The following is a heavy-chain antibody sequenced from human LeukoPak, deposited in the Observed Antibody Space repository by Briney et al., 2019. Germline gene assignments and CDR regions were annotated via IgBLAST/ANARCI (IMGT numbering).Heavy chain of an antibody. CDR3: ARQSRGIAVAGLDY. CDR2: INYNGCT. D-gene: IGHD6-19*01. J-gene: IGHJ4*02. CDR1: VGSISRYY. V-gene: IGHV4-59*08. Sequence: SETLSLTCIVSVGSISRYYWTWLRQPPGKGLEWFGYINYNGCTNYNPSLKSRVTISVDTSKNQFSLKLNSVTAADTAVYYCARQSRGIAVAGLDYWGQGILVTVSS.